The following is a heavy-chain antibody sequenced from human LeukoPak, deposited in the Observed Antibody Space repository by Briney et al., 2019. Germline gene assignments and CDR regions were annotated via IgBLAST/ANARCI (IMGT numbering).Heavy chain of an antibody. CDR1: GFTFSSYD. Sequence: PGGSLRLSCAASGFTFSSYDMHWVRHATGKGLEWVSAIGTAGATYYPGSVKGRFTISRENAKNSLYLQMNSLRAGDTAVYYCARADRAKPRRLVSAPPDYWGQGTLVTVSS. CDR3: ARADRAKPRRLVSAPPDY. CDR2: IGTAGAT. J-gene: IGHJ4*02. V-gene: IGHV3-13*01. D-gene: IGHD1-26*01.